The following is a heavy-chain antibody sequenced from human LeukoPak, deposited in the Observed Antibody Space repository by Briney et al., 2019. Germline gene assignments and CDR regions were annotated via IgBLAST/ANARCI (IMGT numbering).Heavy chain of an antibody. CDR3: ARDESPYCSGGSCTRFDS. V-gene: IGHV3-48*03. J-gene: IGHJ4*02. Sequence: PGGSLRLSCAASGFTFSGYEMNWVRQAPGKGLEWLSYISSSGSTIYYADSVKGRFTISRDNAKNSLYLQMNSLRAEDTAVYYCARDESPYCSGGSCTRFDSWGQGTLVTVSS. D-gene: IGHD2-15*01. CDR1: GFTFSGYE. CDR2: ISSSGSTI.